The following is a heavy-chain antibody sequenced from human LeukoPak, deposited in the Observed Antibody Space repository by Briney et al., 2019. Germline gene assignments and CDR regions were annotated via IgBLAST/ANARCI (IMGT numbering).Heavy chain of an antibody. V-gene: IGHV1-69*06. J-gene: IGHJ4*02. CDR3: ARDTEGIAAAGTGDY. CDR1: GGTFSSYA. CDR2: IIPIFGTA. Sequence: SVKVSCKASGGTFSSYAISWVRQAPGQGLEWMGGIIPIFGTANYAQKFQGRVTITADKSTSTAYMELRSLRSDDTAVYYCARDTEGIAAAGTGDYWGQGTLVTVSS. D-gene: IGHD6-13*01.